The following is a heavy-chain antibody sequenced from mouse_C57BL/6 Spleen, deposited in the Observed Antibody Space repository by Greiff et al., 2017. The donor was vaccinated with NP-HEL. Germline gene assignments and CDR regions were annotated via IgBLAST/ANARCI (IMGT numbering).Heavy chain of an antibody. CDR3: ARGDYYGSSYEGYYAMDY. Sequence: EVQLQQSGPELVKPGASVKMSCKASGYTFPDYNMHWVKQSHGKSLEWIGYINPNNGGTSYNQKFKGKATLTVNKSSSTAYMELRSLTSEDSAVYYCARGDYYGSSYEGYYAMDYWGQGTSVTVSS. V-gene: IGHV1-22*01. CDR1: GYTFPDYN. D-gene: IGHD1-1*01. CDR2: INPNNGGT. J-gene: IGHJ4*01.